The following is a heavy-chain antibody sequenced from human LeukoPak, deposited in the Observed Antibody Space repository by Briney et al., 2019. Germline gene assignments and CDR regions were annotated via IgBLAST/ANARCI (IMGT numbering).Heavy chain of an antibody. J-gene: IGHJ4*02. V-gene: IGHV3-30*04. D-gene: IGHD3-16*01. CDR2: ISYDGSNK. CDR1: GFTFSSYA. CDR3: ARDPRGLDFDY. Sequence: PGRSLRLSCAASGFTFSSYAMHWVRQAPGKGLEWVAVISYDGSNKYYADSVKGRFTISRDNSKNTLYLQMNSLRAEDTAVYYCARDPRGLDFDYWGQGTLVTVSS.